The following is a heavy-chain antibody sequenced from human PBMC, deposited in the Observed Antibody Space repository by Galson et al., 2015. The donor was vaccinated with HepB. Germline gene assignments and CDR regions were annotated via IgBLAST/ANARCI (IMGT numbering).Heavy chain of an antibody. J-gene: IGHJ6*02. V-gene: IGHV3-48*01. CDR3: ARVGITMVRGVPRDYYGMDV. Sequence: SLRLSCAASGFTFSSYSMNWVRQAPGKGLEWVSYISSSSSTIYYADSVKGRFTISRDNAKNSLYLQMNSLRAEDTAVYYCARVGITMVRGVPRDYYGMDVWGQGTTVTASS. D-gene: IGHD3-10*01. CDR1: GFTFSSYS. CDR2: ISSSSSTI.